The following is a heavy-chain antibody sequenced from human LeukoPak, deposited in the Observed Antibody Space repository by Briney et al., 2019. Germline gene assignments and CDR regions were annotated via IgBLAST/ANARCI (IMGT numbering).Heavy chain of an antibody. CDR2: VYYSGST. V-gene: IGHV4-59*08. CDR1: GGSMSSYY. J-gene: IGHJ5*02. CDR3: ARQSGSAGWSNWFGP. Sequence: SETLSLTCTVSGGSMSSYYWSWIRQPPGKGLEWIGFVYYSGSTNYNPSFKSRVTMSVDTSKNQFSLKLTSVTAADTAVYYCARQSGSAGWSNWFGPWGQGSLVTVSS. D-gene: IGHD1-1*01.